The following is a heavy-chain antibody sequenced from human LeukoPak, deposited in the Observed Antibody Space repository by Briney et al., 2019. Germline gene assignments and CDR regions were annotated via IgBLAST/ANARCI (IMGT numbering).Heavy chain of an antibody. D-gene: IGHD2-21*01. Sequence: GGSLRLSCAASGFIFTNYGMYWVRQAPGKVLEWVAALSYDGLNKYYADSVKGRFTISRDTSKNTLYLEMNGLTTEDTGFYFCAKDHWGGLSMLKAFCPDHWGQGSLVTVSA. V-gene: IGHV3-30*18. CDR2: LSYDGLNK. CDR3: AKDHWGGLSMLKAFCPDH. CDR1: GFIFTNYG. J-gene: IGHJ4*02.